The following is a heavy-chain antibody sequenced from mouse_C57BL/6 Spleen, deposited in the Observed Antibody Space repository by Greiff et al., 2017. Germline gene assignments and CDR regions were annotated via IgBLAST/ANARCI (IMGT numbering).Heavy chain of an antibody. Sequence: EVKLMESGGGLVKPGGSLKLSCAASGFTFSDYGMHWVRQAPEKGLEWVAYISSGSSTIYYADTVKGRFTISRDNAKNTLFLQMTSLGAEDTAMFYCGRAGVGDYWGQGTTLTVSS. CDR2: ISSGSSTI. J-gene: IGHJ2*01. D-gene: IGHD1-1*02. V-gene: IGHV5-17*01. CDR3: GRAGVGDY. CDR1: GFTFSDYG.